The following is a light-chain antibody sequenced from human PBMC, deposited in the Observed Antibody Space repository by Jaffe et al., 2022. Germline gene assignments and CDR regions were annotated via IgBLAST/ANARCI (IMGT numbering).Light chain of an antibody. V-gene: IGKV1-39*01. CDR3: QQTYSAPRT. J-gene: IGKJ1*01. CDR2: GAT. Sequence: DIQMTQSPSSLSASVGDRVTITCRASQGISSYVHWYQQKPGKAPEVLIYGATSLQSGVPSRFSGTGAGTDFVLTISSLQPEDFATYYCQQTYSAPRTFGQGTKV. CDR1: QGISSY.